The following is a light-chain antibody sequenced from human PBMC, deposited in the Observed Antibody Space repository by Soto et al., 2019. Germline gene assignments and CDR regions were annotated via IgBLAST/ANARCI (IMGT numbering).Light chain of an antibody. CDR3: SSYTGSSTYVV. CDR1: SSDVGGYNY. CDR2: DVS. J-gene: IGLJ2*01. V-gene: IGLV2-14*01. Sequence: QSALTQPASVSGSPGQSITISCTGTSSDVGGYNYVSWYQQHPGKAPKLMIYDVSNRPSGVSNRFSGSKSANTASPTISGLQAEDEADYYCSSYTGSSTYVVFGGGTQLTVL.